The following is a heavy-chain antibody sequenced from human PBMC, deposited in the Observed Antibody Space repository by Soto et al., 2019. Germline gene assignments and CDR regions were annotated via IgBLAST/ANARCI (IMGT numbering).Heavy chain of an antibody. CDR2: IIPIFGTE. CDR1: GGTFSSYA. D-gene: IGHD3-16*01. V-gene: IGHV1-69*06. CDR3: ARDPNQWGEVDAFEL. Sequence: QVQLVQSVAEVKKPGSSVKVSCKASGGTFSSYAISWVRQAPGQGLEWMEGIIPIFGTENYEQKFQGTVTITADKSTVTAYKELTRLRSEDTAVYYCARDPNQWGEVDAFELWCQGTMVTVSS. J-gene: IGHJ3*01.